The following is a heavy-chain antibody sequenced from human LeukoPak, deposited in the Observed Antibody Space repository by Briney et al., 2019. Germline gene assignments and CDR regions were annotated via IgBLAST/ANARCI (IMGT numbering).Heavy chain of an antibody. CDR3: ARGGYTAHGLEYFDL. Sequence: GRSLRLSCAASGFTFSSYAMHWVRQAPGKGLEWVAVISYDGSNKYYADSVKGLFTISRDNSKDTLYLQMNSLRAEDTAVYYCARGGYTAHGLEYFDLWGRGTLVTVSS. V-gene: IGHV3-30-3*01. CDR1: GFTFSSYA. D-gene: IGHD5-18*01. CDR2: ISYDGSNK. J-gene: IGHJ2*01.